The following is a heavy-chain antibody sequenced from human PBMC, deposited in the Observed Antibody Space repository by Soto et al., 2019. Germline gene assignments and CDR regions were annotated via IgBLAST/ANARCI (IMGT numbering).Heavy chain of an antibody. CDR3: AVHFRHTVVMCVMDV. J-gene: IGHJ6*02. CDR2: ISYDGSNK. CDR1: GFTFSSYG. Sequence: GGSLRLSCAASGFTFSSYGMHWVRQAPGKGLEWVAVISYDGSNKYYADSVKGRFTISRDNSKNTLYLQMNSLRAEDTAVYYCAVHFRHTVVMCVMDVWGQGTTVTVSS. D-gene: IGHD3-16*01. V-gene: IGHV3-30*03.